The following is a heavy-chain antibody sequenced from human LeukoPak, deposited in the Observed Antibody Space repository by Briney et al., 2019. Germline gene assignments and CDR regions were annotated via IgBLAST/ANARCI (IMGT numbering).Heavy chain of an antibody. CDR1: GFTFSSYA. CDR3: AKRSPEGPGVN. J-gene: IGHJ4*02. V-gene: IGHV3-23*01. D-gene: IGHD1-14*01. Sequence: GGSLRLSCAASGFTFSSYAMSWVGQAPGKGLECVSAISGRGGSTYYADSVKGRFTISRDNSKNTPYQQVNSRRPQDRAVLYCAKRSPEGPGVNWGQGTLVTVSS. CDR2: ISGRGGST.